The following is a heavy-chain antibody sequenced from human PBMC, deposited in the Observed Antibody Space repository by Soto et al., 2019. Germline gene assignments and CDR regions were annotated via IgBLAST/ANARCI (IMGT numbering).Heavy chain of an antibody. J-gene: IGHJ4*02. CDR2: ISYDGSNK. CDR1: GFSFSSYP. V-gene: IGHV3-30-3*01. CDR3: ATTPCGGGYCYFDF. D-gene: IGHD2-21*02. Sequence: QVQLVESGGDVVQPGRSLRLSCAASGFSFSSYPIHWVRQAPGKGLEWVAFISYDGSNKYYSDSVKGRFTISRDNSKNTLYLQMNSLRDDDTAVYYCATTPCGGGYCYFDFWGQGTLVTVSS.